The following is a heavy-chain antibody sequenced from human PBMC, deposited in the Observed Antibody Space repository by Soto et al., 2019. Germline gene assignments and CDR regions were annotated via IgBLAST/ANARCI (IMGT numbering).Heavy chain of an antibody. CDR1: GFAFSSYT. V-gene: IGHV3-23*01. D-gene: IGHD6-19*01. J-gene: IGHJ4*02. CDR2: ISASGGST. Sequence: GGSLRLSCAASGFAFSSYTMSWVRQTPGKGLEWVSSISASGGSTYYGDSLKGRFTISRDNSKNTLNLHIKSLGVEDSAVYYCAKDRGGFARGWEYYDFWGQGTQVTVSS. CDR3: AKDRGGFARGWEYYDF.